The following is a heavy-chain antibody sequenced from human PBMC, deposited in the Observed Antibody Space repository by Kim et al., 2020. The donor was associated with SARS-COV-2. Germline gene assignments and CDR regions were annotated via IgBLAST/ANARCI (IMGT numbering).Heavy chain of an antibody. V-gene: IGHV3-9*01. J-gene: IGHJ6*02. CDR3: AKDFQSYYYYGMDV. CDR1: GFTFDDYA. CDR2: ISWNSGSI. Sequence: GGSLRLSCAASGFTFDDYAMHWVRQAPGKGLEWVSGISWNSGSIGYADSVKGRFTISRDNAKNSLYLQMNSLRAEDTALYYCAKDFQSYYYYGMDVWGQGTTVTVSS.